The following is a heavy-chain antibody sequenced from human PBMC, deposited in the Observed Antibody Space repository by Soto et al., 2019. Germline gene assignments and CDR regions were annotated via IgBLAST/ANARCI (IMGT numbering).Heavy chain of an antibody. CDR3: ARDQGVVVTADNWFDP. J-gene: IGHJ5*02. D-gene: IGHD2-21*02. Sequence: SETLSLTXTVSGGSITDYSWVWIRQPAGKGLEWIGRIFSSGSTNYNPSLKGRITMSLDTSKNQFSLKLNSATATDTAVYFCARDQGVVVTADNWFDPWGQGILVTVSS. V-gene: IGHV4-4*07. CDR1: GGSITDYS. CDR2: IFSSGST.